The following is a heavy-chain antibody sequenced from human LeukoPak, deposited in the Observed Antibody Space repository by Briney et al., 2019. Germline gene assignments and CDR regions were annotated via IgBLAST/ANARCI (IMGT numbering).Heavy chain of an antibody. CDR3: AAVAGNDAFDI. D-gene: IGHD6-19*01. CDR1: RFTVSNYA. Sequence: GGSLRLSCAASRFTVSNYAMSWVRQAPGKGLEWVSTISDGGSTYYADSVKGRFTISTDNSNNTLCLQMNSLRAEDTAVYYCAAVAGNDAFDIWGQGTMVTVSS. V-gene: IGHV3-23*01. CDR2: ISDGGST. J-gene: IGHJ3*02.